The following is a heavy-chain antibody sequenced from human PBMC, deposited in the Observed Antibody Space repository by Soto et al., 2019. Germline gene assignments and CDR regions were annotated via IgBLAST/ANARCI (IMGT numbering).Heavy chain of an antibody. D-gene: IGHD1-26*01. CDR2: IYYSGST. V-gene: IGHV4-61*01. CDR3: ARGGSYSFYYYYGMDV. Sequence: SETLSLTCTVSGGSVSSGSYYWSWIRQPPGKGLEWIGYIYYSGSTNYNPSLKSRVTISVGTSKNQFSLKLSSVTAADTAVYYCARGGSYSFYYYYGMDVWGQGTTVTVSS. CDR1: GGSVSSGSYY. J-gene: IGHJ6*02.